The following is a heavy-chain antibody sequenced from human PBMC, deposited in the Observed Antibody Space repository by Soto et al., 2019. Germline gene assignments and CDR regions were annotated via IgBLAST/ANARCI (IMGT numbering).Heavy chain of an antibody. CDR2: IYYSGSA. CDR1: GDSVTSVSDC. D-gene: IGHD3-10*01. Sequence: QVQLQESGPGLVKPSETLSLTCTVSGDSVTSVSDCWSRIRQPPGNGLEWIGYIYYSGSADYNPSLGSRVTISIDTSKNQFSLKLTSVTAADTAVYYCARGVGFGYYYYHMDLWGQGTTVTVSS. CDR3: ARGVGFGYYYYHMDL. V-gene: IGHV4-61*01. J-gene: IGHJ6*02.